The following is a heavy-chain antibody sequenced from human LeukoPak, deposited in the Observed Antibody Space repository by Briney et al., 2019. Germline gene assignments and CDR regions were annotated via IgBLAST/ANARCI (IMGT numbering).Heavy chain of an antibody. Sequence: SVKVSCKASGGTFSSYAISWVRQAPGQGLEWMGRIIPIFGTANYAQKFQGRVTITADESTSTAYMELSSLRSEDTAVYYCALMVYAIHKLGATQDADYWGQGTLVTVSS. D-gene: IGHD2-8*01. V-gene: IGHV1-69*15. J-gene: IGHJ4*02. CDR3: ALMVYAIHKLGATQDADY. CDR2: IIPIFGTA. CDR1: GGTFSSYA.